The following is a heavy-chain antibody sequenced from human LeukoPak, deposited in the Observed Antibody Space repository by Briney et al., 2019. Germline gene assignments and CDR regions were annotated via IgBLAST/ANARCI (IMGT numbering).Heavy chain of an antibody. D-gene: IGHD6-13*01. J-gene: IGHJ4*02. V-gene: IGHV1-69*13. CDR2: IIPIFGTA. CDR3: ARAPSGYSSSWYLLYFDY. CDR1: GGTFSSYA. Sequence: ASVNVSCKASGGTFSSYAISWVRQAPGQGLEWMGGIIPIFGTANYAQKFQGRVTITADESTSTAYMELSSLRSEDTAVYYCARAPSGYSSSWYLLYFDYWGQGTLVTVSS.